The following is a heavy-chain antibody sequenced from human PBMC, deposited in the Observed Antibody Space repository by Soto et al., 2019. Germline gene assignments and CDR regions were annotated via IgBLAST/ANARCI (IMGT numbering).Heavy chain of an antibody. CDR1: GFTFSSSR. J-gene: IGHJ4*02. Sequence: GGSLGLSCAASGFTFSSSRMNWVRQAPGKGLEWVSFISSNSDYMYYADSVKGRFTVSRDNAKNSLYLQMDSLRAEDTAVYYCARDGITMIRGITVFDFWGQGTLVTVSS. CDR2: ISSNSDYM. V-gene: IGHV3-21*01. CDR3: ARDGITMIRGITVFDF. D-gene: IGHD3-10*01.